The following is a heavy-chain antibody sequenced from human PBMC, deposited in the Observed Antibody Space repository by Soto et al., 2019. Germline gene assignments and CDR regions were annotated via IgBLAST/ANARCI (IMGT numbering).Heavy chain of an antibody. J-gene: IGHJ4*02. CDR1: GGSISSGGYS. Sequence: QLQLQESGSGLVKPSQTLSLTCAVSGGSISSGGYSWSWIRQPPGKGLEWIGYIYHSGSTYYNPSHNSRVTISVDRSKNQFSLKLRSVTAADTAVYYCARAAYSSGWFFDFDYWGQGTLVTVSS. CDR3: ARAAYSSGWFFDFDY. D-gene: IGHD6-19*01. CDR2: IYHSGST. V-gene: IGHV4-30-2*01.